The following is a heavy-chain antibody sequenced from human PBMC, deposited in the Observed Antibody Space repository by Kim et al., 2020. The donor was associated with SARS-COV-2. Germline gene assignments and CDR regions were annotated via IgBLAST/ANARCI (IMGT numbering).Heavy chain of an antibody. CDR2: ISSSSSTI. Sequence: GGSPRLSCAASGFTFSTYSMNWVRQAPGKGLEWVSYISSSSSTIYYADSVKGRFTISRDNAKNSLYLQMNSLRAEDTAVYYCAARLDYWGQGALVTVSS. CDR1: GFTFSTYS. V-gene: IGHV3-48*01. J-gene: IGHJ4*02. CDR3: AARLDY.